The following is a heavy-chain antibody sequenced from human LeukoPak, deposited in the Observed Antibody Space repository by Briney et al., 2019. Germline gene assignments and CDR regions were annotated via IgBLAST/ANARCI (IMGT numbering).Heavy chain of an antibody. V-gene: IGHV4-59*01. Sequence: SETLSLTCTVSGASISSYCWSWIRQPPGKGLEWIGYIYYSGSTNYNPSLKSRVTILVDTSKNQFSLKLRYVTAADTAVYYCARDYYDSSGYSGAFDIWGQGTMVTVSS. CDR1: GASISSYC. CDR3: ARDYYDSSGYSGAFDI. CDR2: IYYSGST. J-gene: IGHJ3*02. D-gene: IGHD3-22*01.